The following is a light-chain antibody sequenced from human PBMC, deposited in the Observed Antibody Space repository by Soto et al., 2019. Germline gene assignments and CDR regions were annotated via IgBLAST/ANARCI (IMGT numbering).Light chain of an antibody. CDR3: CPACSSSSPDYA. J-gene: IGLJ1*01. CDR2: DVS. CDR1: ASDLGTSNY. V-gene: IGLV2-14*03. Sequence: QSVLTQPASVSGSPGQSVTLSCTGIASDLGTSNYVAWYQHHPGKAPKLMIYDVSNRPSGVSNRFSGSKSGTTASLTISGRQAEDEADHYCCPACSSSSPDYAFGRGTKLTVL.